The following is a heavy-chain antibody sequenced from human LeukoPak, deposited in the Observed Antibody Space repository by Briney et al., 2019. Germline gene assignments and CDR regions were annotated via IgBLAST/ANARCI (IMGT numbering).Heavy chain of an antibody. J-gene: IGHJ1*01. V-gene: IGHV1-8*01. D-gene: IGHD3-16*01. CDR3: ASPSVMSEYFQH. CDR1: GYTFTSCD. CDR2: MNPNSGNT. Sequence: ASVKVSCKASGYTFTSCDINWVRQATGQGLEWMGWMNPNSGNTGYAQKFQGRVTMTRDTSISTAYMELSRLRSDDTAVYYCASPSVMSEYFQHWGQGTLVTVSS.